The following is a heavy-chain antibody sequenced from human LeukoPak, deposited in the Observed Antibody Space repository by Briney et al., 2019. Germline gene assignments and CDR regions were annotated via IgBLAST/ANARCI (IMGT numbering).Heavy chain of an antibody. J-gene: IGHJ4*02. Sequence: GGSLRLSYAASGFTFGSYWMHWVRQAPGKGLVWVSRINTDGDTSYADSVKGRFTISRDNAENTLYLQMNSLRAEDTAVYYCARDLMVGSPFDSWGQGTLVTVSS. CDR2: INTDGDT. CDR3: ARDLMVGSPFDS. CDR1: GFTFGSYW. D-gene: IGHD2-8*01. V-gene: IGHV3-74*01.